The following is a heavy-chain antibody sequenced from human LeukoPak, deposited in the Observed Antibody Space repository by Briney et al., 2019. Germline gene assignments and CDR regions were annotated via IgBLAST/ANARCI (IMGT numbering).Heavy chain of an antibody. CDR2: FYFSGST. J-gene: IGHJ4*02. V-gene: IGHV4-59*01. Sequence: PSETLSLTCTVSGDSISRYYWSWIRQSPGKGLQWIGYFYFSGSTNYNPSLKGRVIISVDRSKNQVSLNLSSVTAADTAVYYCARNPQYSAANVWGQGTLVIVSS. D-gene: IGHD2/OR15-2a*01. CDR3: ARNPQYSAANV. CDR1: GDSISRYY.